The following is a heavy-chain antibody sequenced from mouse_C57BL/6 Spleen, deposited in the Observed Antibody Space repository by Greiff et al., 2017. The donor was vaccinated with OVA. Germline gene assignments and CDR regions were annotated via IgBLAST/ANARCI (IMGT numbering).Heavy chain of an antibody. CDR3: ARSHYYGSSYDAMDY. J-gene: IGHJ4*01. CDR2: IYPGSGST. Sequence: VQLQQPGAELVKPGASVTMSCKASGYTFTSYWITWVKQRPGQGLEWIGDIYPGSGSTNYNEKFKSKATLTVDTSSSTAYMQLSSLTSEDSAVYYCARSHYYGSSYDAMDYWGQGTSVTVSS. D-gene: IGHD1-1*01. CDR1: GYTFTSYW. V-gene: IGHV1-55*01.